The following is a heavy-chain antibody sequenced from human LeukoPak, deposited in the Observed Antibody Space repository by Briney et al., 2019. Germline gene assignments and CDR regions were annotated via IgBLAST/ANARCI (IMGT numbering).Heavy chain of an antibody. D-gene: IGHD3-3*01. J-gene: IGHJ3*02. CDR1: GGSFSGYY. Sequence: PSETLSLTCAVYGGSFSGYYWSWIRQPPGKGLEWIGEINHSGSTNYNPSLKSRVTISVDTSKNQFSLKLSSVTAADTAVYYCARETKYYDFWSGYYIGAFDIWGQGTMVTVSS. V-gene: IGHV4-34*01. CDR2: INHSGST. CDR3: ARETKYYDFWSGYYIGAFDI.